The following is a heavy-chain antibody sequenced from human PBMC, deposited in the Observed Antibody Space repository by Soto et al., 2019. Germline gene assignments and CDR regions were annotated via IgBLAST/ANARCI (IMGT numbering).Heavy chain of an antibody. CDR3: ETPLRVFGLLIPPFDS. D-gene: IGHD3-3*01. V-gene: IGHV4-34*01. J-gene: IGHJ5*01. CDR2: INHTGGT. CDR1: GGSVNGYY. Sequence: PSETLSLTCAVYGGSVNGYYWNWIRQPPGKGLEWIGEINHTGGTHYNPSLKSRVTMSVDTSKNQFSLRLSSVTAADTAIYYCETPLRVFGLLIPPFDSWGQGTQGTVSS.